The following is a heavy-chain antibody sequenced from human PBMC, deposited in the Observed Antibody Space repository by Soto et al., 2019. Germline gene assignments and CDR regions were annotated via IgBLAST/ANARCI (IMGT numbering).Heavy chain of an antibody. CDR2: ISSSSSYI. J-gene: IGHJ4*01. CDR1: GFTFSSYS. Sequence: EVQLVESGGGLVKPGGSLRLSCAASGFTFSSYSMNWARQAPGKGLEWVSSISSSSSYIYYADSVKGRFTISRDNAKNSMYLQMSSLRAEDTAVYYCARAGSFYYGSGNYYTVGSLDYWGHGTLVNVSP. D-gene: IGHD3-10*01. CDR3: ARAGSFYYGSGNYYTVGSLDY. V-gene: IGHV3-21*01.